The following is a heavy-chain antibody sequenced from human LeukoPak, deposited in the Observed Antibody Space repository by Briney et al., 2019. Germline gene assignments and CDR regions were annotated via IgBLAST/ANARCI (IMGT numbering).Heavy chain of an antibody. CDR3: ARVHAAAGLFDH. D-gene: IGHD6-25*01. CDR2: VESRAVS. Sequence: SETLSLTCAVSGVSLAPYFWSWIRHSPGKGLEWLGYVESRAVSNFSPSLKSRVTMSLDTSKNHFYLNLKSVTPADSGVYYCARVHAAAGLFDHWGHGTLVTVSS. J-gene: IGHJ4*01. V-gene: IGHV4-59*01. CDR1: GVSLAPYF.